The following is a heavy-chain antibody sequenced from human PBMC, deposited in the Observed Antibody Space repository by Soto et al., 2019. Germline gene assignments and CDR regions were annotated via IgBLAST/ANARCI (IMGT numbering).Heavy chain of an antibody. CDR1: DGSFSGYF. V-gene: IGHV4-34*02. D-gene: IGHD6-19*01. J-gene: IGHJ4*02. Sequence: QVQLQQWGAGLLKASETLSLTCVVSDGSFSGYFWTWIRQSPGRGLEWIGEISHSGSRNYNPAFQSRVIISVDSSKNHVSLKLSSVTAADSATYFCARGLAYDRPITVAEPFDSWGQGTLVTVSS. CDR3: ARGLAYDRPITVAEPFDS. CDR2: ISHSGSR.